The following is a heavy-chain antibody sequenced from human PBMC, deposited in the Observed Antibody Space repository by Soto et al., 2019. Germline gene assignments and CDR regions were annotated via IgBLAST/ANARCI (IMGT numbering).Heavy chain of an antibody. Sequence: QVQLVQSGAEVKKPGASVKVSCKASGYSFSTYDINWVRQAAGQGLEWMGWVNPKSGNTDYAQRFRGRVTMTSNTSISTAYMELSALTPEDTAVYYCARPYCDGTSCYTDWFDPWGQGTLVTVSS. J-gene: IGHJ5*02. CDR1: GYSFSTYD. CDR3: ARPYCDGTSCYTDWFDP. CDR2: VNPKSGNT. D-gene: IGHD2-2*02. V-gene: IGHV1-8*01.